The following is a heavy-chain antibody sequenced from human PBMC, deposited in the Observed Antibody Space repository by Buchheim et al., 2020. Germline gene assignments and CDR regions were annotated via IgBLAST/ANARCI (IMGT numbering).Heavy chain of an antibody. D-gene: IGHD3-22*01. J-gene: IGHJ4*02. CDR2: ISYDGSNK. CDR1: GFTFSSYA. Sequence: QVQLVESGGGVVQPGRSLRLSCAASGFTFSSYAMHWVRQAPCKGLEWVAVISYDGSNKYYADSVKGRFTISRDNSTNKLYLQMNSLRAEDTAVYYCARALQYYYDSSGYEFDYWGQGTL. V-gene: IGHV3-30-3*01. CDR3: ARALQYYYDSSGYEFDY.